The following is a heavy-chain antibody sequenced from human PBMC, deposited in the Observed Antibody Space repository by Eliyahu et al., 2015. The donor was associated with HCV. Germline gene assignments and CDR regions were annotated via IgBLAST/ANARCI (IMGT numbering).Heavy chain of an antibody. V-gene: IGHV1-8*01. Sequence: QVQLVQSGAEVKKPGASVKVSCKASGYTFTSYDINWVRQATGQGLEWMGWMNPNSGNTGYAQKFQGRVTMTRNTSISTAYMELSSLRSEDTAVYYCARGPYCTGSVCSPNWFDPWGQGTLVTVSS. J-gene: IGHJ5*02. D-gene: IGHD2-8*02. CDR2: MNPNSGNT. CDR1: GYTFTSYD. CDR3: ARGPYCTGSVCSPNWFDP.